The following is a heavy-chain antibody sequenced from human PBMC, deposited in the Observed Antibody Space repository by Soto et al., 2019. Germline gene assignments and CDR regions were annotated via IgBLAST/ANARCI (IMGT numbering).Heavy chain of an antibody. J-gene: IGHJ3*01. CDR3: ATVSGSFNV. CDR1: GFIVSDKY. Sequence: EVQVVESGGGLVQPGGSLRLSCAASGFIVSDKYMSWVRQAPGKGLEWVSVIYTGSSAYYADSVKGRFTISRDSSKNTLYLQMNGLRAEDTAVYHCATVSGSFNVWGQGTMVTVSS. V-gene: IGHV3-66*01. CDR2: IYTGSSA.